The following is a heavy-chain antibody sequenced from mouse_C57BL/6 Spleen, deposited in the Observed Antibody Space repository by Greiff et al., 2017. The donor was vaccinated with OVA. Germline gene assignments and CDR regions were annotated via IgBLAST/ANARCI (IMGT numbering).Heavy chain of an antibody. CDR2: INPNNGGT. Sequence: EVQLQQSGPELVKPGASVKMSCKASGYTFTDYNMHWVKQSHGKSLEWIGYINPNNGGTSYNQKFKGKATLTVNKSSSTAYMELRSLTSEDSAVYYCARRAYGSSYFDDWGQGTTLTVSS. V-gene: IGHV1-22*01. CDR3: ARRAYGSSYFDD. J-gene: IGHJ2*01. CDR1: GYTFTDYN. D-gene: IGHD1-1*01.